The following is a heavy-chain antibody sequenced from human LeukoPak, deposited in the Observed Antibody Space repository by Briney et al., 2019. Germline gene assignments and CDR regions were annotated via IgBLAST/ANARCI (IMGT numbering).Heavy chain of an antibody. CDR3: VRGGPSTWS. D-gene: IGHD2-15*01. Sequence: GGSLRLSCAASGFTFSSYAMHWVRQAPGKGLEWVAVISYDGSNKYYADSVKGRFTISRDNSKNTLYLQMNSLRAEDTAVYYCVRGGPSTWSWGQGTLVTVSS. CDR1: GFTFSSYA. V-gene: IGHV3-30-3*01. CDR2: ISYDGSNK. J-gene: IGHJ5*02.